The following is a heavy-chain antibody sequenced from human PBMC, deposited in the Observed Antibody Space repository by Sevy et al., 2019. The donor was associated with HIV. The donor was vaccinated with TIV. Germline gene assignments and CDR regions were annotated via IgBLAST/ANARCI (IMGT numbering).Heavy chain of an antibody. CDR2: IHYSGRT. D-gene: IGHD6-19*01. CDR3: ARDQGYSNGWFPYYYYYGMDV. V-gene: IGHV4-31*03. J-gene: IGHJ6*02. Sequence: SETLSLTCSVSGGSISSHSYYWTWIRQHPGKGLEWIGYIHYSGRTYYNPSLKSRVTISLDTSKNQFSLRLRSVTAADTAVYYCARDQGYSNGWFPYYYYYGMDVWGPGTTVTVSS. CDR1: GGSISSHSYY.